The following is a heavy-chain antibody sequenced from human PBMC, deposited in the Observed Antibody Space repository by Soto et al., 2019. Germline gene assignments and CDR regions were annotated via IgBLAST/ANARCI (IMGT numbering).Heavy chain of an antibody. D-gene: IGHD1-20*01. CDR3: ARVGITATTFRGFDY. V-gene: IGHV3-33*01. CDR2: IWYDGSNK. Sequence: QVQLVESGGGVVQPGRSLRLSCAASGFTFSSYGMHWVRQAPGKGLEWVAVIWYDGSNKYYADSVKGRFTISRDNSKNTLYLQRNSLRAEDTAVYYCARVGITATTFRGFDYWGQGTLVTVSS. CDR1: GFTFSSYG. J-gene: IGHJ4*02.